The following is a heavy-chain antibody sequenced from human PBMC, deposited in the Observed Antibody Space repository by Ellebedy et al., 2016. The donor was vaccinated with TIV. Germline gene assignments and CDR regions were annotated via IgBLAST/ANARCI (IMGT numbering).Heavy chain of an antibody. J-gene: IGHJ2*01. V-gene: IGHV1-18*04. CDR2: ISPYNGHT. Sequence: ASVKVSXXASGYTFSSYAISWVRQAPGQGLEWMGWISPYNGHTKYAQKLQGRVTMTTDTSSSTAYMELRSLRSGDTAVYYCTRDSGSFSAWFFDLWGRGTLVTVSS. CDR3: TRDSGSFSAWFFDL. CDR1: GYTFSSYA. D-gene: IGHD1-26*01.